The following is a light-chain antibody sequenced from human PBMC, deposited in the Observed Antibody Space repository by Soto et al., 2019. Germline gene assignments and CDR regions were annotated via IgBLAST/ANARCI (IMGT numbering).Light chain of an antibody. Sequence: DIVLTQSPGTLSLSPGERATFSCRTSQSVSSSYIAWYQQKRGQAPRRLIYGASIRATGIPDRFSGSGSGTDFTLTISRLDPEDFAVYYCQQYGSSPLTFGQGTKVDNK. V-gene: IGKV3-20*01. J-gene: IGKJ1*01. CDR2: GAS. CDR1: QSVSSSY. CDR3: QQYGSSPLT.